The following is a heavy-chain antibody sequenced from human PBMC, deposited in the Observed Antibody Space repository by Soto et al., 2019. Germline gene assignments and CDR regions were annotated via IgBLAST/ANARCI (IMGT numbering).Heavy chain of an antibody. V-gene: IGHV4-30-4*01. J-gene: IGHJ5*02. CDR1: GGSISSGDYY. CDR2: IYYSGST. Sequence: SETLSLTCTVSGGSISSGDYYWSWIRQPPGKGLEWIGYIYYSGSTYYNPSLKSRVTISVDTSKNQFSLKLSSVTAADTAVYYCARGYSSSWYDWFDPWGQGTLVTVSS. CDR3: ARGYSSSWYDWFDP. D-gene: IGHD6-13*01.